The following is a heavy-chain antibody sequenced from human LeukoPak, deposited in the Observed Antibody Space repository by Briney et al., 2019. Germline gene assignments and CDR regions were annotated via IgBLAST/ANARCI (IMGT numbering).Heavy chain of an antibody. D-gene: IGHD6-19*01. Sequence: GGSLRLSCAASGFTFSSYAMNWVRQAPGKGLEWVSAITNTGGSSYYSDSVKGRFTISRDNSENTLHLQMNSLRAEDTAVYFCARLMTTSGWYEDYWGQGTLATVSS. V-gene: IGHV3-23*01. J-gene: IGHJ4*02. CDR2: ITNTGGSS. CDR1: GFTFSSYA. CDR3: ARLMTTSGWYEDY.